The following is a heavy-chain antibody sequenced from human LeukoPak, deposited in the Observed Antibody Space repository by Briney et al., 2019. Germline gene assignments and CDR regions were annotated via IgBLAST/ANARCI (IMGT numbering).Heavy chain of an antibody. CDR1: GFTFSDYY. CDR3: ARLRGIVITGTTGLKNYYYYYMDV. J-gene: IGHJ6*03. CDR2: ISSSGSTI. Sequence: PGGSLRLSCAASGFTFSDYYMSWIRQAPGKGLEWVSYISSSGSTIYYADSVKGRFTISRDNAKNSLYLQMNSLRAEDTAVYYCARLRGIVITGTTGLKNYYYYYMDVWGKGTTVTVSS. V-gene: IGHV3-11*01. D-gene: IGHD1-20*01.